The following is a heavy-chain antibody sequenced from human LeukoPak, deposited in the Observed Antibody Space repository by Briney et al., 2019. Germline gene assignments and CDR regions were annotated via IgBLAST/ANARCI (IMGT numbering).Heavy chain of an antibody. J-gene: IGHJ2*01. Sequence: PSETLSLTCTVSGGSVSDYYWSWIRQPTGKGLQWIGRIYSSGSANYNPSLKSRVTISIDKSKNQFSLNLSSVTAADTAMYYCARVVVVATPVWYFDLWGRGTLVTVSS. CDR3: ARVVVVATPVWYFDL. D-gene: IGHD2-15*01. CDR1: GGSVSDYY. V-gene: IGHV4-4*07. CDR2: IYSSGSA.